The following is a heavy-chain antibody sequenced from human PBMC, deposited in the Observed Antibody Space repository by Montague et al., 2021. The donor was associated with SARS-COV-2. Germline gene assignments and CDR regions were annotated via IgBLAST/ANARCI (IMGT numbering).Heavy chain of an antibody. CDR3: ARLGITLGGVIVIRYYFDF. V-gene: IGHV4-39*01. D-gene: IGHD3-16*02. CDR2: ISYSATS. CDR1: SASRSTKYYY. J-gene: IGHJ4*02. Sequence: SETLSLTCTFYSASRSTKYYYWGWMSPPPGKGLEWIGSISYSATSYSNPSLKIRVTMYVNTSRNQLSLNLSSVTVAATAVYYCARLGITLGGVIVIRYYFDFWGQGTLVTVSS.